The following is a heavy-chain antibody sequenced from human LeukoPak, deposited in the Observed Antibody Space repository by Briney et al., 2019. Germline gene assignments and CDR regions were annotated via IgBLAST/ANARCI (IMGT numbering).Heavy chain of an antibody. CDR3: AKDTSSYYTDGAFDI. Sequence: GGSLRLSCAASGFTFDDYAMHWVRQAPGKGLEWVSGINWSSDNIGYADSVKGRFTISRDNAENSLYLQMNSLRAEDTALYYCAKDTSSYYTDGAFDIWGRGTVVTVS. CDR1: GFTFDDYA. J-gene: IGHJ3*02. D-gene: IGHD3-22*01. V-gene: IGHV3-9*01. CDR2: INWSSDNI.